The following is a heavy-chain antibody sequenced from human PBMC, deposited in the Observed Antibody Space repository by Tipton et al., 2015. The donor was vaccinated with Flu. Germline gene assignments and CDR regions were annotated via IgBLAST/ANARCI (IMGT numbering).Heavy chain of an antibody. CDR3: ARDADVFDAFDI. V-gene: IGHV4-38-2*02. D-gene: IGHD3-16*01. CDR1: GDSIGSDYY. CDR2: IHHSGIT. Sequence: TLSLTCSVSGDSIGSDYYWGWIRQPPGKGLEWLGNIHHSGITYYNSSLKSRVTISLDKSNNQFSLKLSSVTAADTAVYYCARDADVFDAFDIWGQGTMVTVSS. J-gene: IGHJ3*02.